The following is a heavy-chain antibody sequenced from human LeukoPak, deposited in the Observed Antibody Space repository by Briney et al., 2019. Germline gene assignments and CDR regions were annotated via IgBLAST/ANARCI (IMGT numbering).Heavy chain of an antibody. Sequence: SEALPLACTFSGGSMSSYYWRWIRQPPGKGMKWIGYIYYSGSTNYNPSLKSRVTISVDTSKNQFSLKLSSVTAADTAVYYCARARNNYSNSPSYYYGMDVWGQGTTVTVSS. J-gene: IGHJ6*02. CDR3: ARARNNYSNSPSYYYGMDV. V-gene: IGHV4-59*08. CDR2: IYYSGST. D-gene: IGHD4-11*01. CDR1: GGSMSSYY.